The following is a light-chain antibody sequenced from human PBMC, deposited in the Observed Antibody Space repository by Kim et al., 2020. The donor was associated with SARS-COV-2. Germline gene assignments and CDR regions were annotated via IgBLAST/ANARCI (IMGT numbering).Light chain of an antibody. CDR3: QVWDSSSDHWV. CDR1: NIESKS. CDR2: YDS. J-gene: IGLJ3*02. V-gene: IGLV3-21*04. Sequence: PGKTASITCGGNNIESKSVHWYQQKPGQAPVLVIYYDSDRPSGIPERFSGSNSGNTATLTISRVEAGDEADYYCQVWDSSSDHWVFGGGTQLTVL.